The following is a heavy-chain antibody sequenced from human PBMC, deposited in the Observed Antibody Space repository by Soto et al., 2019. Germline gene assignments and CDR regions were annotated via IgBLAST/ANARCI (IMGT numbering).Heavy chain of an antibody. CDR2: IIPYYNTL. V-gene: IGHV1-69*01. CDR1: EGTFNSYA. D-gene: IGHD6-13*01. Sequence: QAQVVQSGAEVSKPGSSVKLSCKASEGTFNSYAIAWVRQAPGQGLEWMGGIIPYYNTLNYAQKFQDRVTITADDSTNTVYMELSSLRSDDTAVYFCASGASLWYPYFFDSWAQGTLVTVYS. J-gene: IGHJ4*02. CDR3: ASGASLWYPYFFDS.